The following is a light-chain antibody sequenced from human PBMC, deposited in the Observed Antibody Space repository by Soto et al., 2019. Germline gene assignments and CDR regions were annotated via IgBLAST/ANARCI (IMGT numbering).Light chain of an antibody. V-gene: IGLV2-14*01. CDR2: EVN. Sequence: QSVLTQPASVSGSPGQSITISCTGTSSDVGGYNYVSWYQQHPGKAPKVMISEVNNRPSGVSSRFSGSKSGNTASLTISGLQAEDEADYYCISYTSSSTLAFGGGTQLTVL. J-gene: IGLJ2*01. CDR3: ISYTSSSTLA. CDR1: SSDVGGYNY.